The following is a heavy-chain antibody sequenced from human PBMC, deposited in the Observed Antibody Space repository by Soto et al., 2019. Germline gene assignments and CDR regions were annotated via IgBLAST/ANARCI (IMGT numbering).Heavy chain of an antibody. CDR1: GFTFSSYG. Sequence: QVQLVESGGGVVQPGRSLRLSCAASGFTFSSYGMHWVRQAPGKGLEWVAVITYDGSNKYYADSVKGRFTISRDNSKNTLYLQMNSLRAEDTAEYYCAKSRVAGTTRYFDYWGQGTLVTVSS. CDR3: AKSRVAGTTRYFDY. CDR2: ITYDGSNK. J-gene: IGHJ4*02. V-gene: IGHV3-30*18. D-gene: IGHD6-19*01.